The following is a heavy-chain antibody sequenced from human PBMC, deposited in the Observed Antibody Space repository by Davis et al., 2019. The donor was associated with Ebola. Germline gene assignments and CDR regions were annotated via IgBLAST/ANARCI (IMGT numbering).Heavy chain of an antibody. CDR1: GFTFDDYD. CDR2: IKNKVYGGTI. Sequence: GGSLRLSCTTSGFTFDDYDINWFRQAPGRGPEWVGVIKNKVYGGTIEYAASVKGRFTISRDDSKNIAYLQMNNLKSDDTAVYFCARDPHYYYVGPYFDYWGQGTLVTVSS. V-gene: IGHV3-49*03. J-gene: IGHJ4*02. D-gene: IGHD3-22*01. CDR3: ARDPHYYYVGPYFDY.